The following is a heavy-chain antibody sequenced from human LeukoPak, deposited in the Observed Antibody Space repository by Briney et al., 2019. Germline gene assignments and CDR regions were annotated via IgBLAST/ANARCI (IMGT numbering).Heavy chain of an antibody. CDR1: GFTFSGYA. D-gene: IGHD3-22*01. CDR2: ISGSGIST. Sequence: PGGSLRLSCAASGFTFSGYAMSWVRQAPGKGLEWVSVISGSGISTYNADSVKGRFTISRDNSKNTLYLQMNSLRAEDTAVYYCAKADYYDSNTYRAQFFQHWGQGTLVTVSS. J-gene: IGHJ1*01. CDR3: AKADYYDSNTYRAQFFQH. V-gene: IGHV3-23*01.